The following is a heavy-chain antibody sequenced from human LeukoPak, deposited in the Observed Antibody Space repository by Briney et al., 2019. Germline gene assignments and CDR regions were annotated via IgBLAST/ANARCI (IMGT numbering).Heavy chain of an antibody. D-gene: IGHD3-22*01. CDR3: AREYDSSGYQSYGMDV. CDR2: IYSGGST. Sequence: GGSLRLSCAASGFTVSSNYMSWVRQAPGKGLEWVSVIYSGGSTYYADSVKGRFTISRDNSKNPLYLQMNSLRAEDTAVYYCAREYDSSGYQSYGMDVWGQGTTVTVSS. V-gene: IGHV3-53*01. J-gene: IGHJ6*02. CDR1: GFTVSSNY.